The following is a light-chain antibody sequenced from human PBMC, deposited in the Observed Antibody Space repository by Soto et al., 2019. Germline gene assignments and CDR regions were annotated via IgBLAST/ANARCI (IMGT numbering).Light chain of an antibody. J-gene: IGLJ1*01. CDR2: GNT. CDR1: SSNIGAPYD. V-gene: IGLV1-40*01. Sequence: QLVLTQPPSVSGAPGQRVTISCTGSSSNIGAPYDVHWYQQLPGTAPKLLSHGNTNRPSGAPDRFSGSKSGTSASLAITGLQAEDEADYYCQSYDSSLNSFVFGTGTKLTVL. CDR3: QSYDSSLNSFV.